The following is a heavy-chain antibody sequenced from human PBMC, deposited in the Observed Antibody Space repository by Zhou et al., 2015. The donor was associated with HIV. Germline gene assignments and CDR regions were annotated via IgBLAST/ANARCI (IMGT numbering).Heavy chain of an antibody. CDR2: ISYAGNHK. Sequence: QVQLVESGGGVVQPGRSLRLSCAASGFTFKSYAMHWVRQAPGKGLEWVAVISYAGNHKYYADSVKGRFTISRDNSKNTLYLEMNTLGAEDTAVYYCARDRTPTFRGWYFDFWGRGTLVTVSS. CDR1: GFTFKSYA. V-gene: IGHV3-30-3*01. D-gene: IGHD3-16*01. CDR3: ARDRTPTFRGWYFDF. J-gene: IGHJ2*01.